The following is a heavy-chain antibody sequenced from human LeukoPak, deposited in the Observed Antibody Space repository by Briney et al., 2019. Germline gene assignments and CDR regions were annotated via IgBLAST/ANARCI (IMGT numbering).Heavy chain of an antibody. CDR1: GFTFRRYW. CDR2: INSDGSST. J-gene: IGHJ4*02. CDR3: AKGHSDGDGYYYFDY. D-gene: IGHD2-21*01. Sequence: GGSLRLSCTASGFTFRRYWMHWVRQAPGKGLVWVSRINSDGSSTSYADSVKGRFTISRDDSKNTLYLQMNNLRAEDTAVYYCAKGHSDGDGYYYFDYWGQGTLVTVSS. V-gene: IGHV3-74*01.